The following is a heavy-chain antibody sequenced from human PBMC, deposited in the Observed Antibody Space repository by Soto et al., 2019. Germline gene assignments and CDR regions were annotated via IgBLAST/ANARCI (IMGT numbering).Heavy chain of an antibody. CDR1: GGTFSTYS. V-gene: IGHV1-69*06. D-gene: IGHD1-26*01. J-gene: IGHJ4*02. CDR3: ASSSGNNYGVGTNYYFDY. Sequence: QVQLVQSGAEVKKPGSSVKVSCKTSGGTFSTYSIVWVRQAPGEGLEWMGGIIPIFGTANYAQKFQDRVTITADKSTNRAFMELISLKSEDPALYYCASSSGNNYGVGTNYYFDYWGQGTLVTVSS. CDR2: IIPIFGTA.